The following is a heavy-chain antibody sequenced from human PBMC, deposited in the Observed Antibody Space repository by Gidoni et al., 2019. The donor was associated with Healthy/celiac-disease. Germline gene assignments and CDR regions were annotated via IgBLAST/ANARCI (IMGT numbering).Heavy chain of an antibody. CDR2: IRSKAYGGTT. D-gene: IGHD2-21*02. Sequence: EVQLVESGGGLVQPGRSLRLSCTASGFTFGVYAMSWFRQAPGKGLEWVGFIRSKAYGGTTEYAASVKGRFTISRDDSKSIAYLQMNSLKTEDTAVYYCTRGEHIVVVTAKFISPPLPDYWGQGTLVTVSS. CDR1: GFTFGVYA. J-gene: IGHJ4*02. V-gene: IGHV3-49*03. CDR3: TRGEHIVVVTAKFISPPLPDY.